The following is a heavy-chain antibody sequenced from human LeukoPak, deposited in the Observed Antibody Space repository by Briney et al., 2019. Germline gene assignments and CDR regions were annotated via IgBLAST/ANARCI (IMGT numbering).Heavy chain of an antibody. J-gene: IGHJ4*02. V-gene: IGHV5-51*01. CDR3: ARQGYGGRYYFDY. CDR1: GYKFTNYW. D-gene: IGHD4-23*01. CDR2: IYPGDSDT. Sequence: GESLKISCKNSGYKFTNYWIGWVRQMPGKGLEWMGIIYPGDSDTRYSPSFQGQVTMSADKSISTAYLQWSSLKASDTAMYYCARQGYGGRYYFDYWGQGTLVTVSS.